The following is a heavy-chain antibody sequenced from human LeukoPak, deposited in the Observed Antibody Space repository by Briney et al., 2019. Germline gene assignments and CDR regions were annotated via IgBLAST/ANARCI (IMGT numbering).Heavy chain of an antibody. CDR2: ISSSGYI. CDR3: ARDARIYYGSGSHLNWFDP. Sequence: GGSLRLSCAASGFTFNNYNFNWVRPAPGKGLEWVSSISSSGYIYYADSVKGRFTVSRDNAKNSLYLQMASLRAEDTAVYYCARDARIYYGSGSHLNWFDPWGQGTLVTVSS. D-gene: IGHD3-10*01. J-gene: IGHJ5*02. V-gene: IGHV3-21*01. CDR1: GFTFNNYN.